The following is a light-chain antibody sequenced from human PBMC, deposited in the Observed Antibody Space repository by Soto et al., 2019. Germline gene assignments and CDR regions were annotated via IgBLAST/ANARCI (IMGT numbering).Light chain of an antibody. Sequence: DIQMTQSPSTLSASVGDGVTITCRASQNIGSWLAWYQQKPGEAPKLLIYAASTLQSGVPSRFSGSGSGTDFTLTISSLQPEDVATYYCQNYNSAPPVTFGPGTKVDIK. CDR2: AAS. CDR1: QNIGSW. V-gene: IGKV1-27*01. J-gene: IGKJ3*01. CDR3: QNYNSAPPVT.